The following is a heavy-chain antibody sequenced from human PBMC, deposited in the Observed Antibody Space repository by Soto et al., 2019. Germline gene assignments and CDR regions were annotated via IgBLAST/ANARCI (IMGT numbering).Heavy chain of an antibody. CDR1: GGSISSGDCS. CDR2: IYNSGIT. D-gene: IGHD3-3*01. V-gene: IGHV4-30-4*01. J-gene: IGHJ5*02. CDR3: ARGVTVFGLVSRFWFDP. Sequence: PSETLSLTCTVSGGSISSGDCSWSWVRQSPGKGLEWIGHIYNSGITYYNPSLKSRVVTSIDASRNQFSLRLNSLTAADRAVYFCARGVTVFGLVSRFWFDPWGQGTVVTVSS.